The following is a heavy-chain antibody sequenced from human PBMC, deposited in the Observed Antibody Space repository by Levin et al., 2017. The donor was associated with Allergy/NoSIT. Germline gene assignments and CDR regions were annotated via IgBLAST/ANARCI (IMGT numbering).Heavy chain of an antibody. V-gene: IGHV3-21*06. CDR3: ARGLKILTTGSLYHNAMDA. Sequence: GGSPRLSCAASTFLFSDYTMNWVRQAPGKGLEWVASISRRSSYIYYADSVKGRFTISRDNAKNSVSLQMNSLRAEDTAIYYCARGLKILTTGSLYHNAMDAWGQGTTVSVSS. D-gene: IGHD3-9*01. J-gene: IGHJ6*02. CDR1: TFLFSDYT. CDR2: ISRRSSYI.